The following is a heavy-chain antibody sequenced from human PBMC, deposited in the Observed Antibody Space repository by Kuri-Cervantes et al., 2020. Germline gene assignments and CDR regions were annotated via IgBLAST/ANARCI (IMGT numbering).Heavy chain of an antibody. V-gene: IGHV3-30-3*01. CDR1: GFTFSSYA. CDR3: AKDSLEYSSSARDY. J-gene: IGHJ4*02. CDR2: ISYDGSNK. Sequence: GGSLRLSCAASGFTFSSYAMHWVRQAPGKGLEWVAVISYDGSNKYYADSVKGRFTISRDNSKSTLYLQMNSLRAEDTAVYYCAKDSLEYSSSARDYWGQGTLVTVSS. D-gene: IGHD6-6*01.